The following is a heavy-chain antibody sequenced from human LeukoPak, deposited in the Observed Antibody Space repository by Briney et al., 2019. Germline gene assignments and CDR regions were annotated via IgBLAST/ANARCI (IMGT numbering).Heavy chain of an antibody. V-gene: IGHV1-8*01. CDR3: ARRHLNWNDRAMDY. J-gene: IGHJ4*02. CDR2: MNPNSGNT. CDR1: GYTFTSYD. D-gene: IGHD1-20*01. Sequence: ASVKVSCKASGYTFTSYDINWVRQATGQGLEWMGWMNPNSGNTGYAQKFQGRVTMTRNTSISTAYVELSSLRSEDTAVYYCARRHLNWNDRAMDYWGQGTLVTVSS.